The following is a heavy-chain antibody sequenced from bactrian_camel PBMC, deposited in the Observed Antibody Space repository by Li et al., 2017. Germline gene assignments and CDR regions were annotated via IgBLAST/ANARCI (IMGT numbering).Heavy chain of an antibody. CDR1: GSTYGNC. J-gene: IGHJ4*01. CDR2: INTGGGSP. Sequence: HAQLVESGGGSVQAGGSLTLACEFSGSTYGNCMGWFRQAPGKEREGLGTINTGGGSPTYADSVKGRFTISRDNAKNTLYLQMDSLTPEDTAVYYCAACVSLYIRNAGSWTWRGQGTQVTVS. V-gene: IGHV3S1*01. CDR3: AACVSLYIRNAGSWTW. D-gene: IGHD1*01.